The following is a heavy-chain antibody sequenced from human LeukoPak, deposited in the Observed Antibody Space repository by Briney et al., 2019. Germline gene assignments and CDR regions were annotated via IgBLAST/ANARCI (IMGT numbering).Heavy chain of an antibody. CDR1: GFTFSDYY. D-gene: IGHD3-10*01. CDR2: ISSSGSTI. V-gene: IGHV3-11*04. Sequence: GGSLRLSCAASGFTFSDYYMSWIRQAPGKGLEWVSYISSSGSTIYYADSVKGRFTISRDNAKNSLYLQMNSLRAEDTAVYYCARELLWFGELLYYYGMDVWGQGTTVTVSS. CDR3: ARELLWFGELLYYYGMDV. J-gene: IGHJ6*02.